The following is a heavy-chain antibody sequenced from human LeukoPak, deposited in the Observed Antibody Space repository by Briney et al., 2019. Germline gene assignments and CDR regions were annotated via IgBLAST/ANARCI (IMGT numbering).Heavy chain of an antibody. V-gene: IGHV4-34*01. Sequence: TSETLSLTCAVYGGSFSGYYWSWIRQPPGKGLEWIGEINHSGSTNYNPSLKSRVTISVDTSKNQFSLKLSSVTAAGTAVYYCARGYGGKPDYWGQGTLVTVSS. CDR1: GGSFSGYY. D-gene: IGHD4-23*01. CDR3: ARGYGGKPDY. CDR2: INHSGST. J-gene: IGHJ4*02.